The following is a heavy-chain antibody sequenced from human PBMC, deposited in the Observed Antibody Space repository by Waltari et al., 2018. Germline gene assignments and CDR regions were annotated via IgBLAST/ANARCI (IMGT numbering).Heavy chain of an antibody. CDR2: ISAYNGVT. D-gene: IGHD1-26*01. Sequence: QVQLVQSGAEGKMPGASVKVSCKASGFTFTNYGFSWVRPAPGQGLEWMGWISAYNGVTDYAQNVKDRVTLTTDRYTSTVYMEVRSLRSDDTAIYYCARENWETDRASHSPWGQGTLVTVSS. CDR1: GFTFTNYG. J-gene: IGHJ5*02. CDR3: ARENWETDRASHSP. V-gene: IGHV1-18*01.